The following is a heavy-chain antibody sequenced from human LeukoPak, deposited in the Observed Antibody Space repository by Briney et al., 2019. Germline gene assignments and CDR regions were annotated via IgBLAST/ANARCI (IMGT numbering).Heavy chain of an antibody. V-gene: IGHV1-69*05. CDR1: GGTFSSYA. CDR3: ARSQWLVRCFDY. D-gene: IGHD6-19*01. J-gene: IGHJ4*02. CDR2: IIPIFGTA. Sequence: ASVKVSCKASGGTFSSYAISWVRQAPGQGLEWMGGIIPIFGTANYAQKFQGRVTMTTDTSTSTAYMELRSLRSDDTAVYYCARSQWLVRCFDYWGQGTLVTVSS.